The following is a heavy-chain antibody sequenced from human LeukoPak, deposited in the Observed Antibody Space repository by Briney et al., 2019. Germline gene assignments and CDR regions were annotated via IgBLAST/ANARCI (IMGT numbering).Heavy chain of an antibody. D-gene: IGHD3-3*01. Sequence: ASVKVSCKAFGYSFTDYYIQWMRQVPGHGLEWMGWINPKSGGTDFAPNLRDRVTLTSDTSITTAYMEITSLTTDDIAVYYCARDLASRMSGVAHLTPDEGDIWGQGTLVTVSS. V-gene: IGHV1-2*02. J-gene: IGHJ4*02. CDR1: GYSFTDYY. CDR3: ARDLASRMSGVAHLTPDEGDI. CDR2: INPKSGGT.